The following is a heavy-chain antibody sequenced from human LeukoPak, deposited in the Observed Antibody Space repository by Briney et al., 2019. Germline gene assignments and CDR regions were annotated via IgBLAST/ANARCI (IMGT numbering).Heavy chain of an antibody. CDR1: GGTFSSYA. D-gene: IGHD6-13*01. V-gene: IGHV1-69*13. CDR2: IIPIFGTA. Sequence: ASVKVSCKASGGTFSSYAISWVRQAPGQGLEWMGGIIPIFGTANYAQKFQGRVTITADESTSTAYMELRSLRSEDTAAYYCVGGAYRSSWWVFDYWGEGTLVTVSS. CDR3: VGGAYRSSWWVFDY. J-gene: IGHJ4*02.